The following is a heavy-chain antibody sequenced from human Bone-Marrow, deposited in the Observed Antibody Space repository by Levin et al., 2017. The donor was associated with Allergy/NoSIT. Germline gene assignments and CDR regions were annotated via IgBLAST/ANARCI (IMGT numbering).Heavy chain of an antibody. D-gene: IGHD2-15*01. J-gene: IGHJ4*02. CDR2: VNYSGTT. Sequence: KAGGSLRLSCAVYGGSFSDYYWTWIRQPPGKGLEWIGEVNYSGTTNYSPSLRSQLTISRDTSKNQFSLKLTSVTTADTALYFCARGTFGGYINYWGQGALVSVSS. CDR1: GGSFSDYY. V-gene: IGHV4-34*01. CDR3: ARGTFGGYINY.